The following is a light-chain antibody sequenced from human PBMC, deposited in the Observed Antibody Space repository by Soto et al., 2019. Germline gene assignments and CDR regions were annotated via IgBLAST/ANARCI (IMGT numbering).Light chain of an antibody. V-gene: IGKV1-5*01. CDR2: DAS. J-gene: IGKJ5*01. CDR3: QQYNTYST. CDR1: QTISFS. Sequence: DIQMTQSPSTLSASVGDRVTITCRASQTISFSLAWYQQKPGKAPKLLIYDASSLKSGVPARFSGSGSGTEFTLTISSLQPDDFATYYCQQYNTYSTFGQGTRLEIK.